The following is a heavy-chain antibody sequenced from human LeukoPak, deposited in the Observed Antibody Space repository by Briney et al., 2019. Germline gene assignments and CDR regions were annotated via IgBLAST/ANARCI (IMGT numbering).Heavy chain of an antibody. D-gene: IGHD6-19*01. CDR2: INSDESNT. CDR3: AKRTDYSSGWYYFHY. CDR1: GFTFSNYW. J-gene: IGHJ4*02. Sequence: PGWSLRLSRAASGFTFSNYWMHWVRRAPANGLVWVSHINSDESNTNYADSVKRRLTISRDNSQNTLYLQMNRLRAEDTAVYYCAKRTDYSSGWYYFHYWGQGTLVTVSS. V-gene: IGHV3-74*01.